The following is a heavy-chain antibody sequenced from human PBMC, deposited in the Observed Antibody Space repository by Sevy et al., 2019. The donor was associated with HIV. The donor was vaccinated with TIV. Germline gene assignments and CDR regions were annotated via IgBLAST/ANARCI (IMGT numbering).Heavy chain of an antibody. CDR1: GFTFSNYV. J-gene: IGHJ5*02. Sequence: GGSLRLSCAASGFTFSNYVMHWVRQAPGKGLEWVADIWYDGSYKYYADSVKGRFTISRDNTKSTLYLQMNSLRAEDTAVYYCAKTFAIFGVLMSPDFDPWGQGTLVTVSS. CDR2: IWYDGSYK. V-gene: IGHV3-33*06. CDR3: AKTFAIFGVLMSPDFDP. D-gene: IGHD3-3*01.